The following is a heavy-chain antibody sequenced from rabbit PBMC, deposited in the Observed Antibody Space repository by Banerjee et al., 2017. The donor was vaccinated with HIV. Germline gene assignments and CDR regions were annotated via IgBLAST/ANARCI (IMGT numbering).Heavy chain of an antibody. J-gene: IGHJ3*01. D-gene: IGHD1-1*01. CDR3: ARAYVIGGTRLDL. CDR2: INTSSGNT. Sequence: QEQLVESGGGLVKPEGSLTLTCTASGFSFSNKYVMCWVRQAPGKGLEWIACINTSSGNTVYASWAKGRFTISRTSSTTVTLQMTSLTAADTATYFCARAYVIGGTRLDLWGQGTLVTVS. CDR1: GFSFSNKYV. V-gene: IGHV1S45*01.